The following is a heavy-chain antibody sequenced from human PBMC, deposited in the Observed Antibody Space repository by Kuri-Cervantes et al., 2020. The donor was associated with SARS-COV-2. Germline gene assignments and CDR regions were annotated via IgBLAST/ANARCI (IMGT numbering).Heavy chain of an antibody. Sequence: GGSLRLSCAASGFTFSSYSMNWVRQAPGKGLEWVANIKQDGSEKYYVDSVKGRFTISRDNAKNSLYLQMNSLRAEDTAVYYCASSHGYSYGWVYWGQGTLVTVSS. CDR1: GFTFSSYS. J-gene: IGHJ4*02. CDR3: ASSHGYSYGWVY. D-gene: IGHD5-18*01. V-gene: IGHV3-7*01. CDR2: IKQDGSEK.